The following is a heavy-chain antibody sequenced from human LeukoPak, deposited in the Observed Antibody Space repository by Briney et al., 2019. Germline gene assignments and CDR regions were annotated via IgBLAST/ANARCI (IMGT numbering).Heavy chain of an antibody. V-gene: IGHV3-15*01. CDR1: GFTFTNAW. J-gene: IGHJ4*02. CDR3: QGGRF. Sequence: PGGSLRLSCSASGFTFTNAWMSWVRQAPGKGLEWVGRIKSKTDGGTTDYAAPVKGRFSISRNDSKNTLYLQMNSLKSEDTAVYYCQGGRFWGQGTLVTVSS. CDR2: IKSKTDGGTT. D-gene: IGHD1-26*01.